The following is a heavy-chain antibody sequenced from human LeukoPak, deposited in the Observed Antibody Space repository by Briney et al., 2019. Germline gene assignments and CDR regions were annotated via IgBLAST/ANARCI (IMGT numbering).Heavy chain of an antibody. V-gene: IGHV3-23*01. Sequence: PGGSLRLSCAASGFTFSSYAMSWVRQAPGKGLEWVSAISGSGGSTYYADSVKGRFTISRDNSKNTLYLQMNSLRAEDTAIYYCVSHPILGRGGYWGQGTLVTVSS. CDR3: VSHPILGRGGY. CDR1: GFTFSSYA. D-gene: IGHD7-27*01. CDR2: ISGSGGST. J-gene: IGHJ4*02.